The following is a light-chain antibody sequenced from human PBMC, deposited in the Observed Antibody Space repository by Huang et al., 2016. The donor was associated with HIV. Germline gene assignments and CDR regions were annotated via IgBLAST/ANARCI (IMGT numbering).Light chain of an antibody. CDR3: QKYNSAPRT. Sequence: IQMTQSPPSLSASLGDTVTLTCRAIQDISNFLAWYQQKPVGLPKLRIYAAPTLQSGVSSRFGGSGYGMDFTLTITNLQPEDVATYYCQKYNSAPRTFGQGTKVEVK. CDR2: AAP. J-gene: IGKJ1*01. V-gene: IGKV1-27*01. CDR1: QDISNF.